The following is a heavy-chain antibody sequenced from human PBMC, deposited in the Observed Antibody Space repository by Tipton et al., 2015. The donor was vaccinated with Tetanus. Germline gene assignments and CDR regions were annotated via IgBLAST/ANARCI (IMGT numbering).Heavy chain of an antibody. V-gene: IGHV3-11*06. CDR1: GFTFSDYY. D-gene: IGHD2-15*01. Sequence: SLRLSCAASGFTFSDYYMSWIRQAPGEGLEWVSYISSSSSYTNYADSVKGRFTISRDNAKNSLYLQMNSLRAEDTAVYYCAGGPSGSCYDYWGQGTLVTVSS. J-gene: IGHJ4*02. CDR3: AGGPSGSCYDY. CDR2: ISSSSSYT.